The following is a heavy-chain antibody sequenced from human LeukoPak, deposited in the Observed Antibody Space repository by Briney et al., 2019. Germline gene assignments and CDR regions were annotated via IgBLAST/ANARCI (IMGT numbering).Heavy chain of an antibody. CDR2: ISGSGGST. CDR1: GFTFSSYA. V-gene: IGHV3-23*01. CDR3: AKDYDFWSGYYIVDLHYYGMDV. J-gene: IGHJ6*02. D-gene: IGHD3-3*01. Sequence: GGSLRLSCAASGFTFSSYAMSWVRQAPGKGLEWVSAISGSGGSTYYADSVKGRFTISRDNSKNTLYLQMNSLRAEDTAVYYCAKDYDFWSGYYIVDLHYYGMDVWGQGTTVTVSS.